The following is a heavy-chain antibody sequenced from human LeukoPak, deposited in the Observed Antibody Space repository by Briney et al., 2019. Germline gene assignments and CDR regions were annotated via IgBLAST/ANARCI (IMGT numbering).Heavy chain of an antibody. J-gene: IGHJ6*02. Sequence: GGSLRLSCAASGFTFSSYAMHWVRQAPGKGLEWVAVISYDGSNKYYADSVKGRFTISRDNSKNTLYLQMNSLRAEDTAVYYCAKSLTGYSYDGENGMDVWGQGTTVTVSS. CDR2: ISYDGSNK. D-gene: IGHD5-18*01. CDR1: GFTFSSYA. CDR3: AKSLTGYSYDGENGMDV. V-gene: IGHV3-30-3*02.